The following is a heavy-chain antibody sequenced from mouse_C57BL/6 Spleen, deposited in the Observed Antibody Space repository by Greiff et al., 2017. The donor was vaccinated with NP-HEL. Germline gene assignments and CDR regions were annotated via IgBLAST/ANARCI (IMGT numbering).Heavy chain of an antibody. V-gene: IGHV1-59*01. CDR2: IDPSDSYT. CDR3: AREDYYGSRSAMDY. Sequence: QVQLQQPGAELVRPGTSVKLSCKASGYTFTSYWMHWVQQRPGPGLEWIGVIDPSDSYTNYNQKFKGKATLTVDTSSSTAYMQLSSLTSEDSAVYYCAREDYYGSRSAMDYWGQGTSVTVSS. J-gene: IGHJ4*01. D-gene: IGHD1-1*01. CDR1: GYTFTSYW.